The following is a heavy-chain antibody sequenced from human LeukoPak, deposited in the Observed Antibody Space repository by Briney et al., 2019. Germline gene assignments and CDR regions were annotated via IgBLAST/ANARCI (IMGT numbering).Heavy chain of an antibody. J-gene: IGHJ4*02. V-gene: IGHV3-48*04. D-gene: IGHD5-12*01. CDR1: GFTFSNYW. CDR2: ISTSGSTT. Sequence: GGSLRLSCAASGFTFSNYWMNWVRHAPGKGLEWVSYISTSGSTTYYADSVKGRFTISRDNAKNSLYLQMNSLRAEDTAIYYCVREMGGYPFDHWGQGTLVTVSS. CDR3: VREMGGYPFDH.